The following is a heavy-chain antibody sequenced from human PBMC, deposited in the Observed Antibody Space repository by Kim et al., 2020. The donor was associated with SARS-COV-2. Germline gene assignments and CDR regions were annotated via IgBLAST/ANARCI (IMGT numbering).Heavy chain of an antibody. CDR1: GFTFSSYA. Sequence: GGSLRLSCAASGFTFSSYAMSWVRQAPGKGLEWVSAISGSGGSTYYADSVKGRFTISRDNSKNTLYLQMNSLRAEDTAVYYCATETYYYDSSGYGAFDIWGQGTMVTVSS. D-gene: IGHD3-22*01. V-gene: IGHV3-23*01. CDR2: ISGSGGST. J-gene: IGHJ3*02. CDR3: ATETYYYDSSGYGAFDI.